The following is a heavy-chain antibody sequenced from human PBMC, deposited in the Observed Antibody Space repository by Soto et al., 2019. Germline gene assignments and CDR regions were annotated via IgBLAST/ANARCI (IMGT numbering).Heavy chain of an antibody. CDR2: ISGSGGST. CDR1: GFPFSSYS. V-gene: IGHV3-23*01. CDR3: AKAIYTMIVVAPQPGS. Sequence: PGGSLKLTCAACGFPFSSYSMSSVRPAPGKGLEWVSAISGSGGSTYYADSVKGRFTISRDNSKNTLYLQMNSLRAEDTAVYYCAKAIYTMIVVAPQPGSWGQGTLVTVSS. D-gene: IGHD3-22*01. J-gene: IGHJ5*02.